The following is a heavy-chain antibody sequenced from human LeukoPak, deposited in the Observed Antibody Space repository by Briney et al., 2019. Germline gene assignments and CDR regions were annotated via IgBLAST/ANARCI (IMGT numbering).Heavy chain of an antibody. CDR1: GYTFTSYG. D-gene: IGHD3-22*01. V-gene: IGHV1-3*01. Sequence: ASVKVSCKASGYTFTSYGISWVRQAPGQRLEWMGWINAGNGNTKYSQKFQGRVTITRDTSASTAYMELSSLRSEDTAVYYCARAWVDYYDSSGYYGFDYWGQGTLVTVSS. CDR2: INAGNGNT. J-gene: IGHJ4*02. CDR3: ARAWVDYYDSSGYYGFDY.